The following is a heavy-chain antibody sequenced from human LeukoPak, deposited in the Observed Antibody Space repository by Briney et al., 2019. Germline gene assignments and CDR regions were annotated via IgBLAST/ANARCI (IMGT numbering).Heavy chain of an antibody. D-gene: IGHD2-2*01. V-gene: IGHV4-39*07. CDR1: GASISSTSHY. CDR2: IFYSGTT. J-gene: IGHJ4*02. CDR3: ATSRGTYYFDY. Sequence: SETLSLTCTVSGASISSTSHYWAWIRQPPGKGLEWIGSIFYSGTTYCSASLKSRVTISVDTSKNQFSLKLSSVTAADTAVYYCATSRGTYYFDYWGQGTLVTVSS.